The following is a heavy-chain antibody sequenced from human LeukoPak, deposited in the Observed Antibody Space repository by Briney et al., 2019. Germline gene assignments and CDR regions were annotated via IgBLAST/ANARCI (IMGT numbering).Heavy chain of an antibody. CDR3: ARDRGWRCDY. Sequence: SQTLSLTCAISGDSVSSTGAAWNWLRQSPSRGLERLGRTYYRSKWYYDYAVSVKSRISINPDTSKNHFSLQLNSVTPEDTAVYYCARDRGWRCDYWGQGTLVTVSS. CDR2: TYYRSKWYY. D-gene: IGHD3-22*01. CDR1: GDSVSSTGAA. V-gene: IGHV6-1*01. J-gene: IGHJ4*02.